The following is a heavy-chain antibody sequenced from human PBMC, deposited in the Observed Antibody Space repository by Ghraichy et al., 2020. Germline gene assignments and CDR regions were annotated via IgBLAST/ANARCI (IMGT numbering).Heavy chain of an antibody. CDR3: ARHHWRGNDAFDI. D-gene: IGHD3-16*01. Sequence: GSRRLSCTVSGGSISSNDDYWGWIRQPPGKGLEWIGSIFYNGNVYYNPSLKSRVTISVDTSKNQFSLKLSSVTAADTAVYYCARHHWRGNDAFDIWGQGTLVTVSS. CDR2: IFYNGNV. CDR1: GGSISSNDDY. J-gene: IGHJ3*02. V-gene: IGHV4-39*01.